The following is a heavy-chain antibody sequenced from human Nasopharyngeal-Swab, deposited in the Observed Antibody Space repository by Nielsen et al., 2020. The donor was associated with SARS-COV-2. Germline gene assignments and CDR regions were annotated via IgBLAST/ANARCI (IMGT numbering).Heavy chain of an antibody. CDR2: IKTDGSAK. CDR1: GFNLNRYW. V-gene: IGHV3-7*01. Sequence: GESLISCAASGFNLNRYWMQWVRQAPGKGLEWVANIKTDGSAKYYVDSVKGRFTISRDNAGNSLYLQMNSLRAEDTAVYYCTRGDPDYWGQGTLVTVSS. CDR3: TRGDPDY. J-gene: IGHJ4*02.